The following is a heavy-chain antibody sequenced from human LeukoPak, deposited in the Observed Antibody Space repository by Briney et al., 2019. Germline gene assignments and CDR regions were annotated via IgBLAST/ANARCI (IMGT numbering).Heavy chain of an antibody. V-gene: IGHV3-66*01. D-gene: IGHD3-10*01. J-gene: IGHJ4*02. Sequence: GGSLRLSCAASGFTVSSNFMTWVRQAPGKGLEWTSVIYSGGSTYYADSVKDRFTISRDNSKNMLYLQMNSLRAEDTAVYYCARGGDSLHYWGQGTLVTVSS. CDR3: ARGGDSLHY. CDR1: GFTVSSNF. CDR2: IYSGGST.